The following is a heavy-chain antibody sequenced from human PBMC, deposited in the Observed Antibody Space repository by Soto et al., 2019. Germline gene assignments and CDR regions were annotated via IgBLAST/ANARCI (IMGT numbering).Heavy chain of an antibody. J-gene: IGHJ6*02. CDR1: GYSISRGYY. Sequence: LSLTCDVSGYSISRGYYWGWIRQPPGKGLEWIGSMYHSETYYNPSLKSRVTISGDTSKNQVSLKLNSVTAADTAVYYCARGGDTMVRGVIIFFYYGMDVWGQGTTVTVSS. V-gene: IGHV4-38-2*01. CDR2: MYHSET. D-gene: IGHD3-10*01. CDR3: ARGGDTMVRGVIIFFYYGMDV.